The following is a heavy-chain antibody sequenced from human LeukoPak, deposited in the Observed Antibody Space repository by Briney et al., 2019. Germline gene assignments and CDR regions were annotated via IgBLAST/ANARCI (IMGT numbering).Heavy chain of an antibody. J-gene: IGHJ4*02. CDR1: GGSLSSGSYY. CDR3: VGTYDILPGYTPYFDY. V-gene: IGHV4-61*02. D-gene: IGHD3-9*01. Sequence: PSETLSLTCTVSGGSLSSGSYYWSWVRQPAGKGLELIGRIYTSGSTNYNPSLKSRVTISVDTSKNQFSLKLSSVTAADTAVYYCVGTYDILPGYTPYFDYWGQGTLVTVSS. CDR2: IYTSGST.